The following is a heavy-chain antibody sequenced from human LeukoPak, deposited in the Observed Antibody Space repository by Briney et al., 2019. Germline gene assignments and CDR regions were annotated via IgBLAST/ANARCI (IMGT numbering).Heavy chain of an antibody. J-gene: IGHJ4*02. Sequence: ASVKVSCKASGYTFTGYYMHWVRRAPGQGLEWMGWINPNSGGTNYAQKFQGRVTITRDTSISTAYMELSRLRSDDTAVYYCARSQPPLRYFDWLLPETDYWGQGTLVTVSS. CDR3: ARSQPPLRYFDWLLPETDY. CDR2: INPNSGGT. D-gene: IGHD3-9*01. V-gene: IGHV1-2*02. CDR1: GYTFTGYY.